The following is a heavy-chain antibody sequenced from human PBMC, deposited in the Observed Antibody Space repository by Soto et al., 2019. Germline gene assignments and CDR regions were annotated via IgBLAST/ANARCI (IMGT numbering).Heavy chain of an antibody. CDR2: ISYNGYT. Sequence: SETLSLTCIVSGDSISNYYCSWIRQPPGGGLEWIGYISYNGYTSYKPSLKGRVTVSLDTPKNQFSLNLRSVTAADTAVYYCAVVMFRGSSPHWSGTGFDPWGQGTLVTVSS. CDR1: GDSISNYY. CDR3: AVVMFRGSSPHWSGTGFDP. V-gene: IGHV4-59*01. D-gene: IGHD3-10*01. J-gene: IGHJ5*02.